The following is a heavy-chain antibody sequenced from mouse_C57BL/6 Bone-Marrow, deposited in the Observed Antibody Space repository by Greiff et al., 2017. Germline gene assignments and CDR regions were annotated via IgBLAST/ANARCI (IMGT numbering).Heavy chain of an antibody. CDR3: ARYYYAMDY. Sequence: VQLQQSGPELVKPGASVKISCKASGYAFSSSWMNWVKQRPGTGLEWIGRIYPGEGDTNYNGKFKGKATLTADKSSSTAYMQLNSLTSEDAAVYFCARYYYAMDYGGQGTSVTVSS. CDR1: GYAFSSSW. CDR2: IYPGEGDT. J-gene: IGHJ4*01. V-gene: IGHV1-82*01.